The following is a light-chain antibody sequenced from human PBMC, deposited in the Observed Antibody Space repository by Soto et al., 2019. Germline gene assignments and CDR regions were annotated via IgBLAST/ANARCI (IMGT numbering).Light chain of an antibody. CDR2: DAS. J-gene: IGKJ1*01. V-gene: IGKV3-11*01. CDR3: HQRSSWPRT. Sequence: EIVLTQSPATLSLSPGERATLSCRASQSVSSYLAWYQQKPGQAPRLLIYDASNRATGIPARFSGSGSGTDFTLTISSLEPEDFAVHYCHQRSSWPRTFGQGTKVEIK. CDR1: QSVSSY.